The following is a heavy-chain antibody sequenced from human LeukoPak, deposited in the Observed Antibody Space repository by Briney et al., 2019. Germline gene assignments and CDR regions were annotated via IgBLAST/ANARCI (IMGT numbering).Heavy chain of an antibody. Sequence: SVKVSCKASGGTFSSYAISWVRQAPGQGLEWMGGIIPIFGTANYAQKFQGRVTITTDESTSTAYMELSSLRSEDTAVYYCARTHSSINWFDPWGQGTLVTVSS. J-gene: IGHJ5*02. CDR3: ARTHSSINWFDP. CDR1: GGTFSSYA. CDR2: IIPIFGTA. V-gene: IGHV1-69*05. D-gene: IGHD6-13*01.